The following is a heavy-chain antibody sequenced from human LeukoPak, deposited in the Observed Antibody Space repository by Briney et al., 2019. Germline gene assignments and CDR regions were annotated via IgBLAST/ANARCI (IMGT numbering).Heavy chain of an antibody. Sequence: GGSLRLSCAASGFTFSSYSMNWVPQAPGKGLEWVSSISSSSSYIYYADSVKGRLTISRDNSKNTLYLQMNSLRAEDTAVYYCAKDSSWFGELLNDYYGMDVWGQGTTVTVSS. J-gene: IGHJ6*02. CDR3: AKDSSWFGELLNDYYGMDV. CDR2: ISSSSSYI. D-gene: IGHD3-10*01. V-gene: IGHV3-21*01. CDR1: GFTFSSYS.